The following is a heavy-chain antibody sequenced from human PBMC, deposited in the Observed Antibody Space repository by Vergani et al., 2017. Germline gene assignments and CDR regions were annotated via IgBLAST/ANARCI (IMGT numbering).Heavy chain of an antibody. V-gene: IGHV4-31*03. J-gene: IGHJ5*02. Sequence: QLQLQESGPGLVKPSQTLSLTCTVSGGSISSGGYYWSWIRQHPGKGLEWIGYIYYSGSTYYNPSLKSRVTISVDTSKNQFSLKLSSVTAADTAVYYCARVHPEVYRQPAWFDPWGQGTLVTVSS. D-gene: IGHD1-14*01. CDR2: IYYSGST. CDR3: ARVHPEVYRQPAWFDP. CDR1: GGSISSGGYY.